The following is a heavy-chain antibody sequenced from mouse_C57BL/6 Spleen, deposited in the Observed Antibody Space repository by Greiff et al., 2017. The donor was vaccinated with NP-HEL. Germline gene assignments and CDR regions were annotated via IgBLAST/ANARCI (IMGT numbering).Heavy chain of an antibody. CDR1: GYTFTSYW. CDR2: IDPSDSYT. CDR3: ARAGSRPFAY. Sequence: QVQLQQPGAELVRPGTSVKLSCKASGYTFTSYWMHWVKQRPGQGLEWIGVIDPSDSYTNYNQKFKGKATLTVDTSSSTAYMQLSSLTSEDSAVYYCARAGSRPFAYWGQGTLVTVSA. V-gene: IGHV1-59*01. J-gene: IGHJ3*01.